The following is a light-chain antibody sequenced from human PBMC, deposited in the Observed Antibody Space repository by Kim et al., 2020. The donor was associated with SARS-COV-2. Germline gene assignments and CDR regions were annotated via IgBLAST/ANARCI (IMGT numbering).Light chain of an antibody. J-gene: IGLJ2*01. CDR2: DNN. Sequence: KVTIACSGSSSTIGNNYVSWYQQLPGTAPKLLICDNNNRPSGIPDRFSGSKSGTSATLGITGLQTGDEADYYCGTWDSCLSAGVFGGGTQLTVL. CDR1: SSTIGNNY. V-gene: IGLV1-51*01. CDR3: GTWDSCLSAGV.